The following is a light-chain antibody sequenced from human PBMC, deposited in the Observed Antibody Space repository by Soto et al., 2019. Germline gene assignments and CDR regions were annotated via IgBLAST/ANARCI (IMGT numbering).Light chain of an antibody. J-gene: IGKJ4*01. V-gene: IGKV3-11*01. CDR3: QQRSNWPPLT. CDR2: DAS. CDR1: QSVSSY. Sequence: EIVLTQSPATLSLSPGERATLSCRASQSVSSYLAWYQQKPGQAPRLLIYDASNRATGIPARFSGIGSGTDFTLTIISLDPEDFAVYYCQQRSNWPPLTFGGGTKVEIK.